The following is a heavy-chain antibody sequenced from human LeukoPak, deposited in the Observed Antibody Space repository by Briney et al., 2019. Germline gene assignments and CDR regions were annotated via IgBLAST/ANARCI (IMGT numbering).Heavy chain of an antibody. CDR3: ARDVEVAGGFDY. CDR1: GFTFSSYS. Sequence: PGGSLRLSCAASGFTFSSYSMNWVRQAPGKGLEWVSSISSSSSYIYYADSVKGRFTISRDNAKNSLYLQMNSLRAEDTAVYYCARDVEVAGGFDYWGQGTLVTVSS. V-gene: IGHV3-21*01. CDR2: ISSSSSYI. D-gene: IGHD6-19*01. J-gene: IGHJ4*02.